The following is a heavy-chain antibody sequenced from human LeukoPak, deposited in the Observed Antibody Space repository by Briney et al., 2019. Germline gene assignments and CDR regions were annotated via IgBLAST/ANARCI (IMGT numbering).Heavy chain of an antibody. CDR3: ARSGRGTYYYFDL. V-gene: IGHV1-18*01. J-gene: IGHJ4*02. CDR2: ISGSNGNT. D-gene: IGHD1-26*01. Sequence: ASVKVSCKASGYTFTSYDINWVRQATGQGLEWMGWISGSNGNTNCAQKFQGRVSMTADTSTSTAYMELRSLRSDDTAVYYCARSGRGTYYYFDLWGQGTLVTVSS. CDR1: GYTFTSYD.